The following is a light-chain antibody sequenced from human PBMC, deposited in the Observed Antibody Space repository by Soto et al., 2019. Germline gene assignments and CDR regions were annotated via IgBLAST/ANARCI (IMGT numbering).Light chain of an antibody. CDR2: EVS. Sequence: QSALTQPASVSGSPGQSITISCTGTSSDVGGYKYVSWFQQHPGKAPKLMIYEVSNRPSGVSNRFSGSKSGNTASLTISGLLAEDEADYYCISYTSSSTWVFGGGTQLTVL. V-gene: IGLV2-14*01. CDR3: ISYTSSSTWV. J-gene: IGLJ3*02. CDR1: SSDVGGYKY.